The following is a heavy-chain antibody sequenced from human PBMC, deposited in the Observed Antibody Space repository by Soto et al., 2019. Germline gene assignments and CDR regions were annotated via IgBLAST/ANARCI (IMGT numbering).Heavy chain of an antibody. V-gene: IGHV4-31*03. CDR3: AGPDGDYVSFDY. D-gene: IGHD4-17*01. Sequence: QVQLQESGPGLVKPSQTLSLTCTVSGGSISSGGCYWSWLRQHPGKGLVWIGYIYYSGSTNYNPPLKSRVTISVDTSKNQFPQKLSSVPAADTAVYYCAGPDGDYVSFDYWGQGTLVNVSS. CDR1: GGSISSGGCY. CDR2: IYYSGST. J-gene: IGHJ4*02.